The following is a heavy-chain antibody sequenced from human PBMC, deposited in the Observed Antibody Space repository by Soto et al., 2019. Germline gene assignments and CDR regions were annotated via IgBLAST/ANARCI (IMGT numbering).Heavy chain of an antibody. Sequence: PGGSLRLSCAASGFTFSSYSMNWVRQAPGKGLEWVSSISSSSSYIYYADSVKGRLTISRDNAKNSLYLQMNSLRAEDTAVYYCARSNGNWFDPWGQGTLVTVSS. CDR2: ISSSSSYI. J-gene: IGHJ5*02. V-gene: IGHV3-21*01. D-gene: IGHD4-4*01. CDR1: GFTFSSYS. CDR3: ARSNGNWFDP.